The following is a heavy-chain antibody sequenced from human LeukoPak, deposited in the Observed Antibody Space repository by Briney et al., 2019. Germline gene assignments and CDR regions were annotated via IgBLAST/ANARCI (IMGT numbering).Heavy chain of an antibody. CDR3: ARVGAGATEPIDY. CDR1: GYTFTGYY. D-gene: IGHD1-26*01. J-gene: IGHJ4*02. CDR2: INPNSGGI. V-gene: IGHV1-2*02. Sequence: ASVKVSCKASGYTFTGYYMHWVRQAPGQGLEWMGWINPNSGGINYAQKFQGRVTMTRDTSISTAYMELSRLRSDDTAVYYCARVGAGATEPIDYWGQGTLVTVSS.